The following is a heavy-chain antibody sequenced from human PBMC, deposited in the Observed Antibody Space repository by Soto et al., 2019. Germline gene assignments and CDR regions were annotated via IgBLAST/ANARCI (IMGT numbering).Heavy chain of an antibody. D-gene: IGHD2-2*01. CDR1: GYTFTSYY. Sequence: ASVKVSCKASGYTFTSYYMHWVRQAPGQRLEWMGWIHAGNGNTEHSQKFQGRVTITRDTSASTAYLELGSLRSEDTAVYYCARAACSSTSCYNYYAYGMDVWGQGTAVTVSS. J-gene: IGHJ6*02. CDR3: ARAACSSTSCYNYYAYGMDV. CDR2: IHAGNGNT. V-gene: IGHV1-3*01.